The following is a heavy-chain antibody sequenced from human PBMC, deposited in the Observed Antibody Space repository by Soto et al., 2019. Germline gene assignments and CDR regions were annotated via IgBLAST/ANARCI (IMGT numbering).Heavy chain of an antibody. V-gene: IGHV4-34*01. D-gene: IGHD2-2*01. Sequence: SETLSLTCAVYGGSFSGYYWSWIRQPPGKGLEWIGEINHSGSTNYNPSLKSRVTISVDTSKNQFSLKLSSVTAADTAVYYCARGGSCSSTSCYPFYYYYGMDVWGQGTTVTVSS. J-gene: IGHJ6*02. CDR1: GGSFSGYY. CDR2: INHSGST. CDR3: ARGGSCSSTSCYPFYYYYGMDV.